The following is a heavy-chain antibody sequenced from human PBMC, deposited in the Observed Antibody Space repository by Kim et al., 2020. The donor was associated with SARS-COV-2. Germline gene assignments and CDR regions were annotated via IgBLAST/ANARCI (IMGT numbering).Heavy chain of an antibody. CDR3: AKDGRGSSNWNFLDY. D-gene: IGHD1-1*01. Sequence: ADSVRGRFTVSRDNAKNSLYLQMNSLRPEDTAFYYCAKDGRGSSNWNFLDYWGQGIPVTVSS. J-gene: IGHJ4*02. V-gene: IGHV3-9*01.